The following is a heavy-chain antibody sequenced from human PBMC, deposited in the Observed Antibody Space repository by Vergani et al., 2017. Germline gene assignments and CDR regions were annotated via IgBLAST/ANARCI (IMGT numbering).Heavy chain of an antibody. CDR3: ARVGFVRGVSYYYYYYGMDV. Sequence: QLQLQESGPGLVKPSQTLSLTCTVSGGSISSGDYYWSWIRQPPGKGLEWIGYIYYSGSTYYNPSLKSRVTISVDTSKNQFSLKLSSVTAADTAVYYCARVGFVRGVSYYYYYYGMDVWGQGTTVTVSS. J-gene: IGHJ6*02. CDR1: GGSISSGDYY. D-gene: IGHD3-10*02. CDR2: IYYSGST. V-gene: IGHV4-30-4*08.